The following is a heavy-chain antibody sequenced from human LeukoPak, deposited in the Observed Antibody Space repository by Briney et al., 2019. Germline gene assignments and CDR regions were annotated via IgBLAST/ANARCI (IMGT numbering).Heavy chain of an antibody. Sequence: SGGSLRLSCAASGFTFSSYAMSWVRQAPGKGLEWVSAISGSGGSTYYADSVKGRFTISRDNSKNTLYLQMNSLRAEDTAVYYCARSRRLYYYGSGSRAYFDYWGQGTLVTVSS. D-gene: IGHD3-10*01. V-gene: IGHV3-23*01. CDR3: ARSRRLYYYGSGSRAYFDY. CDR1: GFTFSSYA. J-gene: IGHJ4*02. CDR2: ISGSGGST.